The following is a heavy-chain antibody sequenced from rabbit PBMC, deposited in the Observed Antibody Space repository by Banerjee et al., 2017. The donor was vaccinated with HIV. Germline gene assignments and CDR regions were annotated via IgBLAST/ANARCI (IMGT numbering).Heavy chain of an antibody. V-gene: IGHV1S40*01. Sequence: QSLEESGGDLVKPGAFLTLTCTASGFSLSIYDMSCVGQAAAKGLEWIACSYAGSSGSTYYANWAKGRFTTSKTSSTTVTLQMTSLTAADTATYFCARGDAGSSWGLDLWGPGTLVTVS. CDR1: GFSLSIYD. J-gene: IGHJ6*01. D-gene: IGHD4-2*01. CDR3: ARGDAGSSWGLDL. CDR2: SYAGSSGST.